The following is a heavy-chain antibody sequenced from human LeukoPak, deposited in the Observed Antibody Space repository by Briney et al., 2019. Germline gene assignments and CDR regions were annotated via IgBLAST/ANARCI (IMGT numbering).Heavy chain of an antibody. CDR2: INPNSGDK. CDR1: GYTFTGYY. D-gene: IGHD6-19*01. V-gene: IGHV1-2*02. Sequence: GASVKVSCKTSGYTFTGYYMHWVRQAPGQGLEWMGWINPNSGDKNYAQKFQGRVTMTRDTSISTAYMELTWLRYDDTAVYFCARPRNPGIAVAAPYWGQGTLVTVSS. J-gene: IGHJ4*02. CDR3: ARPRNPGIAVAAPY.